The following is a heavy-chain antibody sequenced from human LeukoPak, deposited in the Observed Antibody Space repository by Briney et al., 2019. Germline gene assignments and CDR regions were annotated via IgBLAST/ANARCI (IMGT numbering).Heavy chain of an antibody. V-gene: IGHV1-46*01. D-gene: IGHD5-24*01. CDR2: INPSGGST. J-gene: IGHJ4*02. CDR1: GYTFTIYY. CDR3: ARDRYNKFDY. Sequence: GASVTVSCTASGYTFTIYYMHWVRQAPGQGLEWMGIINPSGGSTSYAQKFQGRVTMTRDTSTGTVYMELSSLRSEDTAVCYCARDRYNKFDYWGQGTLVTVSS.